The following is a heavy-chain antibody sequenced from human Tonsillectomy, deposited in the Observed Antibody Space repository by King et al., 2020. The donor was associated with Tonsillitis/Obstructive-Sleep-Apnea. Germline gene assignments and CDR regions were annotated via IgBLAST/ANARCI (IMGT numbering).Heavy chain of an antibody. CDR1: GFTVSSNY. CDR2: IYSGGGT. CDR3: ARDRVVVVPAAIPVYYYYGMDV. V-gene: IGHV3-53*01. J-gene: IGHJ6*02. D-gene: IGHD2-2*02. Sequence: VQLLESGGGLIQPGGSVTLSCAASGFTVSSNYMSWVRQAPGKGLEWVSIIYSGGGTYYAGSVKGRFTIPRDNSKNTLYLQMNSLRAEDTAVYYCARDRVVVVPAAIPVYYYYGMDVWGQGTTVTVSS.